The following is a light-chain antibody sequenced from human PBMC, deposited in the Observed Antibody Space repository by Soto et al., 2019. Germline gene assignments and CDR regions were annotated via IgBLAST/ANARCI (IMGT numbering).Light chain of an antibody. J-gene: IGLJ1*01. CDR2: DVS. Sequence: QSVLTQPASVSRSPGQSIAISCTGTSSDVGGYDYVSWYQQHPGKAPKLMIYDVSNRPSGLSNRFSGSKSDNTASLTISGLQAEDEADYSCSSYTSSSTYVFGTGTKLTVL. CDR3: SSYTSSSTYV. V-gene: IGLV2-14*03. CDR1: SSDVGGYDY.